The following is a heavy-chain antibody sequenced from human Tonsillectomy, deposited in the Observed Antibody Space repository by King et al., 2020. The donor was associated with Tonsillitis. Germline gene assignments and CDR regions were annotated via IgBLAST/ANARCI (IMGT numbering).Heavy chain of an antibody. J-gene: IGHJ4*02. CDR1: GFTFSSYA. Sequence: VQLVESGGGLVQPGGSLRLSCAASGFTFSSYAMSWVRQAPGKGLEWVSAISGSGGSTYYADSVKGRFTISRDNSKNTLYLQMNSLRAEATAVYYCAKGSLGVGRITIFGVVMYYFDYWGQGTLVTVSS. D-gene: IGHD3-3*01. CDR2: ISGSGGST. V-gene: IGHV3-23*04. CDR3: AKGSLGVGRITIFGVVMYYFDY.